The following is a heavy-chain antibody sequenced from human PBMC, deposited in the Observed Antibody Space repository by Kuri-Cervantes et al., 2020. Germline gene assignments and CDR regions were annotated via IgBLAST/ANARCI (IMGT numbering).Heavy chain of an antibody. CDR1: GFTFSSYD. V-gene: IGHV3-13*01. CDR3: ARVNTMMAWYQYYYMDV. CDR2: IGTAGDT. Sequence: GESLKISCAASGFTFSSYDMHWVRQATGKGLEWVSAIGTAGDTYYPGSVKGRFTISRENAKNSLYLQMNSLRAEDTAVYYCARVNTMMAWYQYYYMDVWGKGTTVTVSS. D-gene: IGHD2-2*01. J-gene: IGHJ6*03.